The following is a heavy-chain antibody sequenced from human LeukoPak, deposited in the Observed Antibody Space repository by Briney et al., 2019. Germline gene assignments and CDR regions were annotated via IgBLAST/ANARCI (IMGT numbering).Heavy chain of an antibody. CDR3: VRGMPAPGSDY. CDR2: INSDGSTT. CDR1: GSTFRSYW. Sequence: PGGSLRLSCAASGSTFRSYWMHWARQAPGKGLVWVSRINSDGSTTSYADSVKGRFTISRDNAKNTLYLQMNSLRAEDTAVYYCVRGMPAPGSDYWGQGTLVTVSS. J-gene: IGHJ4*02. D-gene: IGHD6-13*01. V-gene: IGHV3-74*01.